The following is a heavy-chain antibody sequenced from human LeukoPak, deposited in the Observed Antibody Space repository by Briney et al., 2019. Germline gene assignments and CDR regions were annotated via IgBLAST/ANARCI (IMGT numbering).Heavy chain of an antibody. CDR3: AKDHTEQGLYYYYYYMDV. V-gene: IGHV3-9*01. J-gene: IGHJ6*03. CDR1: GFTFDDYA. Sequence: GGSLRLSCAASGFTFDDYAMHWVRQAPGKGLEWVSGISWNSGSIGYADSVKGRFTISRDNAKNSLYLQMNSLRAEDTALYYCAKDHTEQGLYYYYYYMDVWGKGTTVTVSS. D-gene: IGHD1/OR15-1a*01. CDR2: ISWNSGSI.